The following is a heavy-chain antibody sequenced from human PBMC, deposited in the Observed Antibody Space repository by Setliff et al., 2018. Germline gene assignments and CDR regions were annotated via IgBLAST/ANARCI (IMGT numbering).Heavy chain of an antibody. CDR3: ARPLAAGELSGAFDI. CDR1: GGSFSGYY. D-gene: IGHD6-13*01. V-gene: IGHV4-34*01. Sequence: KTSETLSLTCAVYGGSFSGYYWSWIRQPPGKGLEWIGSIYYSGSTYYNPSLKSRVTISVDTSKNQFSLKLSSVTAADTAVYYCARPLAAGELSGAFDIWGQGTMVTVSS. J-gene: IGHJ3*02. CDR2: IYYSGST.